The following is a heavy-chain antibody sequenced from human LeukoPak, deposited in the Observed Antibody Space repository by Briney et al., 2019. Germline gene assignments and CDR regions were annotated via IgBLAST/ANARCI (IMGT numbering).Heavy chain of an antibody. CDR1: GYTFTGYY. CDR2: INPNSGGT. Sequence: ASVKVSCKASGYTFTGYYMHWVRQAPGQGLEWMGWINPNSGGTNYAQKFQGRVTMTRDTSISTAYMELSRLRSDDTAVYYCARDRIRSIAGAGTGLIDYWGQGTLVTVSS. J-gene: IGHJ4*02. D-gene: IGHD6-19*01. CDR3: ARDRIRSIAGAGTGLIDY. V-gene: IGHV1-2*02.